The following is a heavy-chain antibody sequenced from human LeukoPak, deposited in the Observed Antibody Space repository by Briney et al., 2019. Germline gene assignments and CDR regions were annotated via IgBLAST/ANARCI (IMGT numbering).Heavy chain of an antibody. CDR2: ISGSGGST. V-gene: IGHV3-23*01. J-gene: IGHJ4*02. CDR3: AKDVFELYDIYDH. D-gene: IGHD3-9*01. CDR1: GFPFNSYA. Sequence: GSLGLSCAASGFPFNSYALSWVRPAPGKGPEWVSAISGSGGSTYYADSVKGRFTISRDNSKNTLYLQMNSLRAEDTAVYYCAKDVFELYDIYDHWGQGTLVTVSS.